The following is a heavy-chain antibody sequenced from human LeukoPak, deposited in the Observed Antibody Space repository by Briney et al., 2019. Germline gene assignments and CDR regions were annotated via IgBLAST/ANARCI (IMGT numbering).Heavy chain of an antibody. V-gene: IGHV1-18*04. D-gene: IGHD5-18*01. J-gene: IGHJ4*02. Sequence: GASVKVSCKASGYTFTNYGISWVRQAPGQGLEWVAWISAYNGNTNYAQKLQGRVTMTTDTSTSTAYMELRSLRSDDTAVYYCARELSADTSVGHLAHWGQGTLVTVSS. CDR1: GYTFTNYG. CDR2: ISAYNGNT. CDR3: ARELSADTSVGHLAH.